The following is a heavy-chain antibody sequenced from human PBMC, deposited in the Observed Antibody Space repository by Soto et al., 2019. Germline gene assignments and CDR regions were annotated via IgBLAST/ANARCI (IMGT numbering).Heavy chain of an antibody. CDR3: ANPKLLTGAFDY. J-gene: IGHJ4*02. Sequence: GGSLRLSCAASGFTFSSYAMSWVRQAPGKGLEWVSAISGSGGSTYYADSVKGRFTISRDNSKNTLYLQMNSLRAEDTAVYYCANPKLLTGAFDYWGQGTLVTVSS. D-gene: IGHD1-26*01. CDR1: GFTFSSYA. V-gene: IGHV3-23*01. CDR2: ISGSGGST.